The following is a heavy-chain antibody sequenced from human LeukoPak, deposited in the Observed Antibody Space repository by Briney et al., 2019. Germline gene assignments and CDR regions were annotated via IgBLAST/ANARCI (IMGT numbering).Heavy chain of an antibody. V-gene: IGHV4-4*02. J-gene: IGHJ4*02. D-gene: IGHD1-26*01. Sequence: PSGTLSLTCAVSGGSISSSNWWSWVRQPPGKGLEWIGEIYHSGSTNYNPSLKSRVTISVDKSKNQFSLKLSSVTAADTAVYYCARVRLILLGATTLYYFDYWGQGTLVTVSS. CDR3: ARVRLILLGATTLYYFDY. CDR1: GGSISSSNW. CDR2: IYHSGST.